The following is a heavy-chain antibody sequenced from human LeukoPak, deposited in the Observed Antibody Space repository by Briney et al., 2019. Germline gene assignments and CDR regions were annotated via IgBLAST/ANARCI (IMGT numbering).Heavy chain of an antibody. J-gene: IGHJ4*02. Sequence: ASVKVSCKASGYTFTSYGISWVRQAPGQGLEWMGWISTYSGNTNYAQKLQGRVTMTTDTSTSTAYMELRSLRSDDTAVYYCARGGYYDSSGYYPIYYWGQGTLVTVSS. CDR1: GYTFTSYG. CDR3: ARGGYYDSSGYYPIYY. CDR2: ISTYSGNT. D-gene: IGHD3-22*01. V-gene: IGHV1-18*01.